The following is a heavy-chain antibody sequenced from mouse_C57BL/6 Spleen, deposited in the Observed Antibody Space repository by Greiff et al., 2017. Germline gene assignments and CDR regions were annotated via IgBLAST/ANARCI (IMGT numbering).Heavy chain of an antibody. CDR2: ISSGSSTT. J-gene: IGHJ3*01. D-gene: IGHD2-5*01. Sequence: EVQGVESGGGLVKPGGSLKLSCAASGFTFSDYGMHWVRQAPEKGLEWVAYISSGSSTTYYADTVKGRFTISRDNAKNTLFLQMTSLRSEDTAIYYCTRDYSNPFAYWGQGTLVTVSA. CDR1: GFTFSDYG. V-gene: IGHV5-17*01. CDR3: TRDYSNPFAY.